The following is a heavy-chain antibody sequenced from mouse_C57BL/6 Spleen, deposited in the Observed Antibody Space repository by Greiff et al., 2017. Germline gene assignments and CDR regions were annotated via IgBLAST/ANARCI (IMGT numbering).Heavy chain of an antibody. CDR2: ISYSGST. CDR1: GYSITSGYD. Sequence: EVQLQQSGPGMVKPSQSLSLTCTVTGYSITSGYDWHWIRHFPGNKLEWMGYISYSGSTNYNPSLKSRISITHDTSKNHFFLKLNSVTTEDTATYYCALWDTWFAYWGQGTLVTVSA. D-gene: IGHD4-1*01. V-gene: IGHV3-1*01. J-gene: IGHJ3*01. CDR3: ALWDTWFAY.